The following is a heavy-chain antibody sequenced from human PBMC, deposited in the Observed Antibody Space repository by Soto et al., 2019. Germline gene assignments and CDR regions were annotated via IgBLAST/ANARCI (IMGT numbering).Heavy chain of an antibody. Sequence: PVGSLRLSCAASGFTFSRYSMNWVRQAPGKGLEWVSSISSGRTYTDYADSVKGRFTISGDNAKNSLYLQMNSLRAEDTAVYYCATMGSGYYYDYWGQGTLVTVSS. J-gene: IGHJ4*02. CDR2: ISSGRTYT. CDR1: GFTFSRYS. D-gene: IGHD3-22*01. CDR3: ATMGSGYYYDY. V-gene: IGHV3-21*01.